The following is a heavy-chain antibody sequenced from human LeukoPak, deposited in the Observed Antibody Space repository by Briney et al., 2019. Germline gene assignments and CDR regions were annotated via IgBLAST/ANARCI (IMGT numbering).Heavy chain of an antibody. D-gene: IGHD3-22*01. CDR3: AREGTYYYDSSGYAGPYYYGMDV. J-gene: IGHJ6*02. V-gene: IGHV1-8*01. Sequence: ASVKVSCKASGYTFTSYDINWVRQATGQGLEWMGWMNPNSGNTGYAQKLQGRVTLTTDTSTSTAYMELRSLRSDDTAVYYCAREGTYYYDSSGYAGPYYYGMDVWGQGTTVTVSS. CDR1: GYTFTSYD. CDR2: MNPNSGNT.